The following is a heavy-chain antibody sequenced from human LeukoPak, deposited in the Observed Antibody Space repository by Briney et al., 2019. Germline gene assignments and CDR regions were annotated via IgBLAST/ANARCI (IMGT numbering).Heavy chain of an antibody. CDR2: IHGSGGET. Sequence: PGGSLRLSCAASGSTFSNYVMCWVRQAPGKGLEWVSSIHGSGGETHYADSVRGRFSISRDNSKSTVYLQMNSLRAEDTAVYYCARDRAGYCSGGSCCLFDYWGQGTLVTVSS. V-gene: IGHV3-23*01. CDR3: ARDRAGYCSGGSCCLFDY. J-gene: IGHJ4*02. D-gene: IGHD2-15*01. CDR1: GSTFSNYV.